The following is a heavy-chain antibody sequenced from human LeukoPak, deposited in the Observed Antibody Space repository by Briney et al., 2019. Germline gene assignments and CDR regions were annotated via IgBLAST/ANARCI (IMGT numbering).Heavy chain of an antibody. Sequence: SETLSLTCTVSGGSISSYYWSWIRQPPGKGLEWIGYIYYSGSTNYNPSLKSRVTISVDTSKNQFSLKLSSVTAADTAVYYCARTFRGTDYYFDYWGQGTLVTVSS. CDR3: ARTFRGTDYYFDY. D-gene: IGHD3-10*01. V-gene: IGHV4-59*01. CDR1: GGSISSYY. J-gene: IGHJ4*02. CDR2: IYYSGST.